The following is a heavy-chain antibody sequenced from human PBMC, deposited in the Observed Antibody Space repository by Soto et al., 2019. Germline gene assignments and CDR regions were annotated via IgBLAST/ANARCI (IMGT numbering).Heavy chain of an antibody. D-gene: IGHD3-16*01. CDR1: GFTFSHYW. J-gene: IGHJ5*02. V-gene: IGHV3-74*01. CDR3: TSGTFGLRDT. CDR2: INPAGTIT. Sequence: GSLRLSCAASGFTFSHYWMHWVRQTPGKGLVWVSRINPAGTITNYADSVEGRFTISRDNADSALFLQMNSLSAEDTAIYYCTSGTFGLRDTWGQGTLVTVSS.